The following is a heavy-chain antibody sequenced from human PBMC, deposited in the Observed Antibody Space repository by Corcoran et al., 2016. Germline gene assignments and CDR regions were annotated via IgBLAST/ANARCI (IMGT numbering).Heavy chain of an antibody. D-gene: IGHD6-19*01. Sequence: QVQLVQSGAEVKKPGASVKVSCKASGYTFTSYAMHWVRQAPGQRLEWMGWINAGNGNTKYSQKFQGRVTITRDTSASTAYMELSSLRSEDTAVYYCVREPLDSSGWYGVEGDAFDIWGQGTMVTVSS. J-gene: IGHJ3*02. CDR1: GYTFTSYA. CDR3: VREPLDSSGWYGVEGDAFDI. V-gene: IGHV1-3*01. CDR2: INAGNGNT.